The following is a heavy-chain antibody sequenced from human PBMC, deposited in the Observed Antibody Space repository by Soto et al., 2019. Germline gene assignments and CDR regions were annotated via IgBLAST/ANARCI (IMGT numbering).Heavy chain of an antibody. Sequence: QVLLQESGPGLMKPSQTLSLTCTVSGLTISSASYYWSWIRQHPGKGLECVGNIYYNGSTYYSPSLKSRVTLWVDTSKNQFSLRLASVTAADTAVYYCARYRISGSWSKFDYWGQGTLVTVSS. D-gene: IGHD6-13*01. V-gene: IGHV4-31*03. CDR2: IYYNGST. CDR3: ARYRISGSWSKFDY. CDR1: GLTISSASYY. J-gene: IGHJ4*02.